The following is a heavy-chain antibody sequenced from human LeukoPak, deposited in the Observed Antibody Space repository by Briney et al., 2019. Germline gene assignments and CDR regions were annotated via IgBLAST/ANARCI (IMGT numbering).Heavy chain of an antibody. Sequence: GGSLRLSCAASGFTFDDYGMSWVRQAPGKGLEWVSGINWNGGSTGYADSVKGRFTISRDNAKNYLYLQMNSLRAEDTALYYCARGGYYDSRYYFDYWGQGTLVTVSS. CDR3: ARGGYYDSRYYFDY. D-gene: IGHD3-22*01. V-gene: IGHV3-20*04. J-gene: IGHJ4*02. CDR1: GFTFDDYG. CDR2: INWNGGST.